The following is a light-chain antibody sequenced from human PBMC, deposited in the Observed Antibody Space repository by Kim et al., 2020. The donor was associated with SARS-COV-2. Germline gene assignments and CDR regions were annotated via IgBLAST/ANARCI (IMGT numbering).Light chain of an antibody. V-gene: IGKV3-11*01. CDR2: EAS. CDR3: QQRDNWPLT. CDR1: QSVKDF. Sequence: LSPGESATLSCRASQSVKDFFAWYQQRPGQAPRLLIYEASNRVSGIPARFSGSGSGTDFTLTIAGLEPEDSAVYYCQQRDNWPLTFGGGTKVDIK. J-gene: IGKJ4*01.